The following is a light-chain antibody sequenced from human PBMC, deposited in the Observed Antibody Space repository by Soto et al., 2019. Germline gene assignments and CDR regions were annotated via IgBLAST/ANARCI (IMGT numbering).Light chain of an antibody. CDR3: RSFTSSTSYV. V-gene: IGLV2-14*03. J-gene: IGLJ1*01. CDR1: SSDVGGYNY. Sequence: QSALTQPASVSGSPGQSITISCTGTSSDVGGYNYVSWYQHHPGKAPKLIIYDVNNRPSGVSHRFSGSKSGNTASLTISGLEAEDEADYYCRSFTSSTSYVFGTGTKLTVL. CDR2: DVN.